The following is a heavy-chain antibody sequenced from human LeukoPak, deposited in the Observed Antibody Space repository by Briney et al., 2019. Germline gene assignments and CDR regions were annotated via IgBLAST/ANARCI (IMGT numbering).Heavy chain of an antibody. Sequence: GGSLRLSCAASGFTFSSYSMNWVRQAPGKGLEWVSSISSSSSYIYYADSVKGRFTISRDNAKNSLYLQMNSLRAEDTAVYYCARDRFGGDISGDPWGQGTLVTVSS. CDR3: ARDRFGGDISGDP. CDR1: GFTFSSYS. CDR2: ISSSSSYI. D-gene: IGHD3-10*01. J-gene: IGHJ5*02. V-gene: IGHV3-21*01.